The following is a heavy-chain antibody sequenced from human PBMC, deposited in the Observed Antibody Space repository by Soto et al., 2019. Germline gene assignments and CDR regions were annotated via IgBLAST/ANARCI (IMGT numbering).Heavy chain of an antibody. CDR2: ISPYNGDT. CDR1: GYTFSNYG. Sequence: QVQLVQSGAEMTKPGASVKVSCQTSGYTFSNYGISWVRQAPGQGLEWLAWISPYNGDTKYVQGLQGRITVTTDTSTRTSYLELRSLRSDDTAFYYCARGGAAARTYNWFDPWGQGTLVTVS. V-gene: IGHV1-18*04. J-gene: IGHJ5*02. CDR3: ARGGAAARTYNWFDP. D-gene: IGHD6-6*01.